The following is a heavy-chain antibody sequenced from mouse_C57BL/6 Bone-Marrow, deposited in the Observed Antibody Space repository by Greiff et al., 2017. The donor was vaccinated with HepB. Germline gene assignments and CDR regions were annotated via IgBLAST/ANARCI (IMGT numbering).Heavy chain of an antibody. V-gene: IGHV1-81*01. Sequence: QVQLQQSGAELARPGASVKLSCKASGYTFTSYGISWVKQRTGQGLEWIGEIYPRSGNTYYNEKFKGKATLTADKSSSTAYMELRSLTSEDSAVYFCASSYYYGSSYGLLAMDYWGQGTSVTVSS. CDR2: IYPRSGNT. CDR1: GYTFTSYG. D-gene: IGHD1-1*01. CDR3: ASSYYYGSSYGLLAMDY. J-gene: IGHJ4*01.